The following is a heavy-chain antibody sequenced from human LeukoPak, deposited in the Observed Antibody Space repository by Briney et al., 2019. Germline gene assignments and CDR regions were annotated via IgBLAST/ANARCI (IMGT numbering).Heavy chain of an antibody. V-gene: IGHV4-39*02. D-gene: IGHD3-22*01. CDR2: IYHCGST. CDR1: GGSISSSNYY. Sequence: SETLSLTCTVPGGSISSSNYYWGWIRQPPGKGLEWIGNIYHCGSTSYNPSLKSRVTISVDTSKNHFSLKLTSVTATDTAVYSCARCPMIVGRAFDIWGQGTMVTVSS. CDR3: ARCPMIVGRAFDI. J-gene: IGHJ3*02.